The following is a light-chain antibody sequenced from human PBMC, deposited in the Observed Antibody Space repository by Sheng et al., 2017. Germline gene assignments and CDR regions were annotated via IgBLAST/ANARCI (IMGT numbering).Light chain of an antibody. J-gene: IGKJ5*01. Sequence: EIVMTQSPATLSVSPGERATLSCRASQSVNSNLAWYQQKPGQAPRLLIYGASSRATGIPDRFSGSGSGTDFTLTISRLEPEDFAVYYCHQRRDWPLFGQGTRLEMK. CDR1: QSVNSN. V-gene: IGKV3D-20*02. CDR2: GAS. CDR3: HQRRDWPL.